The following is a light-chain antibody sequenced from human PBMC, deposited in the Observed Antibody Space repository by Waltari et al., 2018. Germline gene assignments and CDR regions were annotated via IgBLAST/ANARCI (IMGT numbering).Light chain of an antibody. CDR2: DVS. V-gene: IGLV2-14*01. J-gene: IGLJ2*01. CDR3: SSQSSNDVVL. Sequence: QSALTQPASVSGSPGQSVTIFCAGTSNDVGGYNSVSWYQEHPGQAPRVIIYDVSDRPSGVSARLSGSKSGNTASLTSSGLQAEDEADYYCSSQSSNDVVLFGGGTKLTVL. CDR1: SNDVGGYNS.